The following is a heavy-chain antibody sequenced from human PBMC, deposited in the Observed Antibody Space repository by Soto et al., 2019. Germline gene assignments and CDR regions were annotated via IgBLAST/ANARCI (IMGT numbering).Heavy chain of an antibody. CDR1: GGTFSSYA. V-gene: IGHV1-69*01. CDR2: IIPIFGTA. J-gene: IGHJ4*02. Sequence: QVQLVQSGAEVKKPGSSVKVSCKASGGTFSSYAISWVRQAPGQGLEWMGGIIPIFGTANYAQKFQGRVTITADEATSSAYMELSSLRSEDTAVYYCAREPGAGGNSALTLDYWGQGTLVTVSS. D-gene: IGHD2-21*02. CDR3: AREPGAGGNSALTLDY.